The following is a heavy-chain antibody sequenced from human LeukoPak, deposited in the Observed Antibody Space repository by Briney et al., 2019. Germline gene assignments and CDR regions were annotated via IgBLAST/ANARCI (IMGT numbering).Heavy chain of an antibody. CDR1: GFTFSSYE. CDR3: ARDLPDSSGYDY. D-gene: IGHD3-22*01. V-gene: IGHV3-48*03. CDR2: ISSSGSTI. J-gene: IGHJ4*02. Sequence: GGSLRLSCAASGFTFSSYEMNWARQAPGKGLEWVSYISSSGSTIYYADSVKGRFTISRDNAKNSLYLQMNSLRAEDTAVYYCARDLPDSSGYDYWGQGTLVTVSS.